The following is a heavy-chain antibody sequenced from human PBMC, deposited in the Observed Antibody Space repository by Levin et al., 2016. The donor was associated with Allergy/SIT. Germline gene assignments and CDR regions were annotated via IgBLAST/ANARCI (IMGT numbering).Heavy chain of an antibody. CDR3: ARDSAGVAVYYYAMDV. D-gene: IGHD6-19*01. Sequence: GESLKISCAASGFSLGSYGMHWVRQPPGKGLEWVAVMPFDGRNEYYIDSVKGRFTVSRDISKNTLYLQMTSLRGEDTGVYYCARDSAGVAVYYYAMDVWGQGTTVTVSS. V-gene: IGHV3-30*03. CDR1: GFSLGSYG. CDR2: MPFDGRNE. J-gene: IGHJ6*02.